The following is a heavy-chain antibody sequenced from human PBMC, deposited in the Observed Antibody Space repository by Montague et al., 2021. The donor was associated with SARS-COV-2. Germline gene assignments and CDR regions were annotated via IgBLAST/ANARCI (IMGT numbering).Heavy chain of an antibody. V-gene: IGHV4-59*01. J-gene: IGHJ4*02. Sequence: SETLSLTCTVSGGSISSYYWSWIRQPPGKGLEWIGYIYYSGSTNYNPSLKSRVTISVDTSKNQFSLRLTSVTAADTAMYFCARAPIYRSSWYAYFDYWGQGTLVTVSS. CDR3: ARAPIYRSSWYAYFDY. CDR2: IYYSGST. D-gene: IGHD6-13*01. CDR1: GGSISSYY.